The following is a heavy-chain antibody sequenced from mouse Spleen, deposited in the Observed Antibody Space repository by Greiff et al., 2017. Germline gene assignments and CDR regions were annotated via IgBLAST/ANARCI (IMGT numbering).Heavy chain of an antibody. Sequence: QVQLQQSGAELVKPGASVKLSCKASGYTFTSYWIHWVKQRPGRGLEWIGRIDPTSGGTKYNQKFKSKATLTVDKPSSTAYMQLSSLTSEDSAVYYCVKGNYYGSIDYWGQGTTLTVSS. CDR1: GYTFTSYW. CDR2: IDPTSGGT. J-gene: IGHJ2*01. V-gene: IGHV1-72*01. CDR3: VKGNYYGSIDY. D-gene: IGHD1-1*01.